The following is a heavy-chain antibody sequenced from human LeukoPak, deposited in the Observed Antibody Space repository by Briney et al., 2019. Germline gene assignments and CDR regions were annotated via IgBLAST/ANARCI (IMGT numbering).Heavy chain of an antibody. Sequence: SETLFLTCTVSGGSISSYYWSWIRQPPGKGLEWIGYIYYSGSTNYNPSLKSRVTISVDTSKNQFSLKLSSVTAADTAVYYCARDGSTGWFDPWGQGTLVTVSS. CDR3: ARDGSTGWFDP. CDR1: GGSISSYY. CDR2: IYYSGST. D-gene: IGHD1-7*01. V-gene: IGHV4-59*01. J-gene: IGHJ5*02.